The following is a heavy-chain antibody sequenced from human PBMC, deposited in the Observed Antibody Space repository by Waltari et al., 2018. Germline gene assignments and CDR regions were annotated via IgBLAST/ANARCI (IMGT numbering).Heavy chain of an antibody. Sequence: QVQLLQSGDEVKKPGASVKVSCQDSGYTFTGYYVHWVQQAPGQGLEWMGRINPNSGGTDYAQKFLGRVTMTRDTSTSTAYMELSSLTSDDTAVYYCARIPAWYGEILNYWGQGTLVTVSS. D-gene: IGHD3-10*01. CDR1: GYTFTGYY. CDR3: ARIPAWYGEILNY. V-gene: IGHV1-2*06. CDR2: INPNSGGT. J-gene: IGHJ4*02.